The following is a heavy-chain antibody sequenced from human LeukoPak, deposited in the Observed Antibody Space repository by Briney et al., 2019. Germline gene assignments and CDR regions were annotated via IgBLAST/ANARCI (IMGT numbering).Heavy chain of an antibody. Sequence: GGSLRLSCAASGFTFSSYEMNWVRQAPGKGLEWVPYISSSGSTIYYADSVKGRFTISRDNAKNSLYLQMNSLRPEDTAVYYCARGRRSGGITMIRGVKDRGWFDPWGQGTLVTVSS. CDR1: GFTFSSYE. V-gene: IGHV3-48*03. CDR2: ISSSGSTI. J-gene: IGHJ5*02. CDR3: ARGRRSGGITMIRGVKDRGWFDP. D-gene: IGHD3-10*01.